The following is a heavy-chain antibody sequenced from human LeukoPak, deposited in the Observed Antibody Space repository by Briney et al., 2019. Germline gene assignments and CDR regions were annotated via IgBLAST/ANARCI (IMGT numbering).Heavy chain of an antibody. CDR2: INRNRGST. D-gene: IGHD1-26*01. CDR3: ARDWWELEDAFDI. V-gene: IGHV3-20*04. Sequence: PGGSLRLSCAASGFTLEDDGMSWVRQAPGKVLGWVSGINRNRGSTGYADSVKGRLTRSRDNAKNSLYLQMNSLRAEDTALYYCARDWWELEDAFDIWGQGTMVTVSS. CDR1: GFTLEDDG. J-gene: IGHJ3*02.